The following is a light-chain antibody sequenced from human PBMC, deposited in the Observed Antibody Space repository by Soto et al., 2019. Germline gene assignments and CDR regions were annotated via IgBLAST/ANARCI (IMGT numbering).Light chain of an antibody. CDR2: DAS. J-gene: IGKJ2*01. CDR1: QNINRR. V-gene: IGKV1-5*01. CDR3: QQYDTYSMYT. Sequence: DIQMTHSPSTLSASLGDRVTITCRASQNINRRLAWYQQKPGKAPNLLIYDASSLESGVPARFSGGGSGTEFTLIISSLQPDDFATYYCQQYDTYSMYTFGQGPRWIS.